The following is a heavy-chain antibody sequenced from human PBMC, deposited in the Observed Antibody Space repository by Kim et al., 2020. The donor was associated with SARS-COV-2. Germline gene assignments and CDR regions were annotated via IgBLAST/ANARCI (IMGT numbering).Heavy chain of an antibody. V-gene: IGHV4-39*01. J-gene: IGHJ5*01. D-gene: IGHD2-15*01. Sequence: SETLSLTCTVSGGSISSSSYYWGWIRQPPGKGLEWIGSIYYSGSTYYNPSLKSRVTISVDTSKNQFSLKLSSVTAADTAVYYCARRVPYCSGGSCYSWF. CDR3: ARRVPYCSGGSCYSWF. CDR1: GGSISSSSYY. CDR2: IYYSGST.